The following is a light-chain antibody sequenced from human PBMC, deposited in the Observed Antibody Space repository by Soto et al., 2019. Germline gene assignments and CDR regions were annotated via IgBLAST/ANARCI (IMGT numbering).Light chain of an antibody. CDR1: QSLRNFY. Sequence: EIVLTQSPATLSLSPGDGATLSCGASQSLRNFYLAWYQQKPGLAPRLLIYDASSRATGIPDRFSGSGSGTDFTLTISRREPEDFAVYYCQQYGSSPPYTFGQGTKLEIK. CDR3: QQYGSSPPYT. J-gene: IGKJ2*01. V-gene: IGKV3D-20*01. CDR2: DAS.